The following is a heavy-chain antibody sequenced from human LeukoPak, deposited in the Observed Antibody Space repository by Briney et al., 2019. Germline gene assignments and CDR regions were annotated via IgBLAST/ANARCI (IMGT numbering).Heavy chain of an antibody. J-gene: IGHJ4*02. Sequence: ASVKVSCKASGGTFSSYAISWVRQAPGQGLEWMGGIIPIFGTANYAQKFQGRVTITADESTSTAYMELSSLRSEDTAVYYCAREGYHPHSSFDYWGQGTLVTVSS. CDR2: IIPIFGTA. CDR1: GGTFSSYA. D-gene: IGHD1-14*01. CDR3: AREGYHPHSSFDY. V-gene: IGHV1-69*13.